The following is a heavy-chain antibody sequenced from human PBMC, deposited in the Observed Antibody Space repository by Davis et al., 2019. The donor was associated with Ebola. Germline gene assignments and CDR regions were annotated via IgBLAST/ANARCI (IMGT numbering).Heavy chain of an antibody. Sequence: GESLKISCAASGFTFSSYWMSWVRQAPGKGLERVANIKQDGSEKYYVDSVKGRFTISRDNAKNSLYLQMNSLRAEDTAVYYCAAIYCSGGSCHLGAFDIWGQGTMVTVSS. CDR1: GFTFSSYW. J-gene: IGHJ3*02. V-gene: IGHV3-7*01. CDR2: IKQDGSEK. CDR3: AAIYCSGGSCHLGAFDI. D-gene: IGHD2-15*01.